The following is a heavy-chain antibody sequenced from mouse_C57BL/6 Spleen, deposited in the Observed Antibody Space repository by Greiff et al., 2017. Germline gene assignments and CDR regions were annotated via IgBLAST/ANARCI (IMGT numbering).Heavy chain of an antibody. J-gene: IGHJ2*01. CDR2: ISNGGGST. D-gene: IGHD2-3*01. CDR3: ARLFYDGYSYYFDY. Sequence: EVQLVESGGGLVQPGGSLKLSCAASGFTFSDYYMYWVRQTPEKRLEWVAYISNGGGSTYYPDTVKGRFTISRDNAKNTLYLQMSRLKSEDTAMYYCARLFYDGYSYYFDYWGQGTTLTVSS. V-gene: IGHV5-12*01. CDR1: GFTFSDYY.